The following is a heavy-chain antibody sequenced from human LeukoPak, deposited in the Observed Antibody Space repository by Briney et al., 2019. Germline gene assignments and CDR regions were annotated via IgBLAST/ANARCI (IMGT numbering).Heavy chain of an antibody. CDR3: ARQVDTSMALPDY. Sequence: ASVKVSCKASGYTFSSYGISWVRQAPGQGLEWMGRISAYNGNTNYAQKHRGRVTMTTDTSTSTAYMEVRSLRSDDTAIYYCARQVDTSMALPDYWGQGTLVTVSS. CDR2: ISAYNGNT. D-gene: IGHD5-18*01. CDR1: GYTFSSYG. J-gene: IGHJ4*02. V-gene: IGHV1-18*01.